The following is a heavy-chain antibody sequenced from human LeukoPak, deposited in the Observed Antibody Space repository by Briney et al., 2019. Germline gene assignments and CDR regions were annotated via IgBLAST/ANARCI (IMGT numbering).Heavy chain of an antibody. J-gene: IGHJ4*02. CDR2: FLNNGST. Sequence: SETLSLTCTVSGGSIRSYHWTWIRQSPEKGLEWIGYFLNNGSTSYNPPLKSRVTISVDTSKNQLSLKLSFVTAADTAMYFCSSGFFEGILDYWGQGTPVTVSS. CDR1: GGSIRSYH. CDR3: SSGFFEGILDY. D-gene: IGHD3-3*01. V-gene: IGHV4-59*01.